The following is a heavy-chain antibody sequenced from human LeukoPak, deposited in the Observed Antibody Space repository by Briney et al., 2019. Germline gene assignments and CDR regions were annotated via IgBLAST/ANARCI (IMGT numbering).Heavy chain of an antibody. CDR1: GFTVSSSY. V-gene: IGHV3-66*01. CDR3: ARDNGWLGTFDC. Sequence: GGSLRLSCVGSGFTVSSSYMTWVRQAPGKGLEWVSHIYAAGNTHYADSVKGRLTISRDISKNTVYLQMNSLRAEDTAVYYCARDNGWLGTFDCWGQGTLVTVSS. CDR2: IYAAGNT. J-gene: IGHJ4*02. D-gene: IGHD6-19*01.